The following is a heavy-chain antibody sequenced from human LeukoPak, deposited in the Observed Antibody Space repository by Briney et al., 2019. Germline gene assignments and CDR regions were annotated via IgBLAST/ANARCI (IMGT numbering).Heavy chain of an antibody. CDR1: GFTFSSYW. Sequence: GGSLRLSCAAPGFTFSSYWMSWVRQAPGKGLEWVANIKQDGSEKYYVDSVKGRFTISRDNAKNSLYLQMNSLRAEDTAVYYCARDQTSFDPWGQGTLVTVSS. V-gene: IGHV3-7*01. CDR2: IKQDGSEK. J-gene: IGHJ5*02. CDR3: ARDQTSFDP. D-gene: IGHD2-2*01.